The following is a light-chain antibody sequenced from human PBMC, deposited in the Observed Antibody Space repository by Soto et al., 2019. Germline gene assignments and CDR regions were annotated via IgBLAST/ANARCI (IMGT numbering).Light chain of an antibody. CDR2: MNN. Sequence: QSVLTQPPSASGTPGQTVTISCSGSRSNIGSNTVNWYQQVPGTAPKLLIYMNNHRPSGVPDRFSGSKSGTSASLAISGLQSEDEADYYCAAWDDSLDGHVVFGGGTKLTVL. J-gene: IGLJ2*01. CDR1: RSNIGSNT. V-gene: IGLV1-44*01. CDR3: AAWDDSLDGHVV.